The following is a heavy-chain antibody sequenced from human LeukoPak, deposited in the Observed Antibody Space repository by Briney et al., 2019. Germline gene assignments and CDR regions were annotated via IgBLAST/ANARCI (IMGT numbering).Heavy chain of an antibody. CDR3: ARGRPTPDY. J-gene: IGHJ4*02. CDR1: GGSISSSSYY. CDR2: IYYSGST. V-gene: IGHV4-39*07. Sequence: PSETLSLTCTVSGGSISSSSYYWGWIRQPPGKGLEWIGSIYYSGSTYYNPSLKSRVTISVDTSKNQFSLNLSSVTAADTAVYYCARGRPTPDYWGQGTLVTVSS.